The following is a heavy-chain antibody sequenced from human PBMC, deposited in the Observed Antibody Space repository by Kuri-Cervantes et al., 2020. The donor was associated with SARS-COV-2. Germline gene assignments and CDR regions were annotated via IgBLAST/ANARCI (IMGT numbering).Heavy chain of an antibody. CDR2: IWYDGSVE. J-gene: IGHJ4*02. CDR1: GFTFSRST. Sequence: GGSLRLSCAASGFTFSRSTMHWVRQAPGKGLEWVALIWYDGSVEYYGDSVKGRFTISRDQAKNTLHLQMNNLRVEDAVVYYCAKDAGDGYNSTFDSWGQGTRVTVSS. V-gene: IGHV3-30*02. CDR3: AKDAGDGYNSTFDS. D-gene: IGHD5-24*01.